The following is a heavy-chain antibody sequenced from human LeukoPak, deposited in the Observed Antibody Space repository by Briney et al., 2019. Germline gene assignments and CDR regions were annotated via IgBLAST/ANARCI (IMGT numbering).Heavy chain of an antibody. D-gene: IGHD5-24*01. CDR3: ARVRGGTYNHYFDY. J-gene: IGHJ4*02. Sequence: SETLSLTCTVSGGSISSYYWSWIRQPPGKGLEWIGHIYYSGSTNYNPSLKSRVSISVDTSKNQFSLKLTSITAADTAVYYCARVRGGTYNHYFDYWGQGTLVTVSS. CDR1: GGSISSYY. CDR2: IYYSGST. V-gene: IGHV4-59*01.